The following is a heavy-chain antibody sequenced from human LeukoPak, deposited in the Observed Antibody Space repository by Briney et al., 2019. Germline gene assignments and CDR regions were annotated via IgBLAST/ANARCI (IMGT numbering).Heavy chain of an antibody. Sequence: ASVKVSCKASGYTFTGYYMHWVRQAPGQGLEWMGWINPNSGGTNYAQKFQGRVTMTRDTSISTAYMELSRLRSDDTVVYYCARDRQVLWFGELLPDNWFDPWGQGTLVTVSS. CDR1: GYTFTGYY. CDR2: INPNSGGT. CDR3: ARDRQVLWFGELLPDNWFDP. D-gene: IGHD3-10*01. V-gene: IGHV1-2*02. J-gene: IGHJ5*02.